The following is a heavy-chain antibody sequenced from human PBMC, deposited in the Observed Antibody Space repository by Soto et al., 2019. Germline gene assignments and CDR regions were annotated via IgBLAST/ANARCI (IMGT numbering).Heavy chain of an antibody. CDR3: VTVNLVGAAYYCDY. CDR2: VYYSGTT. V-gene: IGHV4-59*08. Sequence: SETLSLTCTVSGASTSGYFWTWIRQPPGKGLEWIGYVYYSGTTYSHPSLNSRVSISVDTSENQFSLRLTSVTAADTAVYYCVTVNLVGAAYYCDYWGPGTLVTVSS. J-gene: IGHJ4*02. D-gene: IGHD1-26*01. CDR1: GASTSGYF.